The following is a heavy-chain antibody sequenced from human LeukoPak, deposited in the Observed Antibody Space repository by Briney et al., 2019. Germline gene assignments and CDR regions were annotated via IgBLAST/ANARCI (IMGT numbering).Heavy chain of an antibody. CDR3: ARDNYDSSGFGAFDI. CDR1: GYTFTAYY. Sequence: EASVKVSCKASGYTFTAYYMHWVRQAPGHGLEWMGWINPNSGGTNYAQKFQGRVTMTRDTSISTAYMELSRLRSDDTAVYYCARDNYDSSGFGAFDIWGQGTMVTVSS. CDR2: INPNSGGT. D-gene: IGHD3-22*01. V-gene: IGHV1-2*02. J-gene: IGHJ3*02.